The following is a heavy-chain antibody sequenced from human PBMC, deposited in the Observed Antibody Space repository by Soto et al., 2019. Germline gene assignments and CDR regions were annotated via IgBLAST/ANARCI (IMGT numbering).Heavy chain of an antibody. CDR1: GYTFTSYG. J-gene: IGHJ6*02. V-gene: IGHV1-18*01. CDR2: ISAYNGNT. Sequence: ASVKVSCKASGYTFTSYGISWVRQAPGQGLEWMGWISAYNGNTNYAQKLQGRVTMTTDTSTSTAYMELRSLRSDDTAVYYCARWGGSWYPRGSYGMDVWGQGTTVTVSS. CDR3: ARWGGSWYPRGSYGMDV. D-gene: IGHD6-13*01.